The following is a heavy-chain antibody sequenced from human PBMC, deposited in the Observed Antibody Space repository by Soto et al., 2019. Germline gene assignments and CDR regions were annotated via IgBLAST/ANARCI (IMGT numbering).Heavy chain of an antibody. Sequence: GGSLRLSCAASGFTFSSYWMSWVRQAPGKGLEWVANIKRDGSEKYYVDSVKGRFTISRDNAKNSLYLQMNSLRAEDTAVYYCARDGNIVVVPAAPNYYYYYGMDVWGQGTTVTVS. J-gene: IGHJ6*02. CDR2: IKRDGSEK. D-gene: IGHD2-2*01. V-gene: IGHV3-7*01. CDR1: GFTFSSYW. CDR3: ARDGNIVVVPAAPNYYYYYGMDV.